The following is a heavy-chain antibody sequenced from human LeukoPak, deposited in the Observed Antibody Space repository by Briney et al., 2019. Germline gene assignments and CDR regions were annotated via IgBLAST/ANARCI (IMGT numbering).Heavy chain of an antibody. J-gene: IGHJ4*02. Sequence: GRSLRLSCAASGFTFDDYAMHWVRQAPGKGLEWVSGISWNSGSIGYADSVKGRFTISRDNAKNSLYLQMNSLRAEDTALYYCAKGGDTAMVLSSSDYWGQGTLVTVSS. D-gene: IGHD5-18*01. V-gene: IGHV3-9*01. CDR1: GFTFDDYA. CDR3: AKGGDTAMVLSSSDY. CDR2: ISWNSGSI.